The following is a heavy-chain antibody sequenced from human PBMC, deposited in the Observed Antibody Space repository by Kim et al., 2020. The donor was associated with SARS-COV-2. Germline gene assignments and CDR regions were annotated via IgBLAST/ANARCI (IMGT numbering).Heavy chain of an antibody. Sequence: AQKFQGRVTITADESTSTAYMELSSLRSEDTAVYYCARDPNYDILTGYAHWGQGTLVTVSS. CDR3: ARDPNYDILTGYAH. D-gene: IGHD3-9*01. J-gene: IGHJ4*02. V-gene: IGHV1-69*01.